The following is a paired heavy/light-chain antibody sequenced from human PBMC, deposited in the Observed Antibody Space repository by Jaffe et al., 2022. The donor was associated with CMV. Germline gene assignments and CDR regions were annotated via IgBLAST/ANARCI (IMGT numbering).Heavy chain of an antibody. D-gene: IGHD6-19*01. CDR1: GGSISNHF. CDR2: VDDTGNT. CDR3: ARQAVFSGGWLGRRAPSEYYFDS. Sequence: QVQLQESGPGLLKPSETLSLTCTVSGGSISNHFWSWIRQSPGKGLEWIGHVDDTGNTNYNPSLKSRVIILRDTSRKQLSLRLSFMTAADTARYYCARQAVFSGGWLGRRAPSEYYFDSWGQGTLVIVSA. J-gene: IGHJ4*02. V-gene: IGHV4-59*08.
Light chain of an antibody. CDR3: QQYYTTPYT. J-gene: IGKJ2*01. CDR1: QSVLDISNNKKY. V-gene: IGKV4-1*01. CDR2: WAS. Sequence: DIVMTQSPDSLAVSLGERATINCKSSQSVLDISNNKKYLAWYQQKPGQPPKVLIYWASTRESGVPARFSGSGSGTDFTLTISSLQAEDVAIYYCQQYYTTPYTFGQGTKLEIK.